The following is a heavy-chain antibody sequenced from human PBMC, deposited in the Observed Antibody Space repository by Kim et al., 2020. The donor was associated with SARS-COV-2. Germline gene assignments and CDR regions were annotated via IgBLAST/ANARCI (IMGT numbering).Heavy chain of an antibody. J-gene: IGHJ6*02. Sequence: GGSLRLSCAASGFTFSSYWMHWVRQAPGKGLVWVSRINSDGSSTSYADSVKGRFTISRDNAKNTLYLQMNSLRAEDTAVYYCAREGTGPQSSLLRYFDWSYTDPDYYYYYGMDVWGQGTTVTVSS. V-gene: IGHV3-74*01. CDR1: GFTFSSYW. D-gene: IGHD3-9*01. CDR2: INSDGSST. CDR3: AREGTGPQSSLLRYFDWSYTDPDYYYYYGMDV.